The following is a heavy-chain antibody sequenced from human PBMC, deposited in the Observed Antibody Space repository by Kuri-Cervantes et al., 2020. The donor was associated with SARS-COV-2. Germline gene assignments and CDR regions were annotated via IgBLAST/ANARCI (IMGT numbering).Heavy chain of an antibody. J-gene: IGHJ4*02. CDR1: GFTFSSFP. CDR2: ISGSGANT. V-gene: IGHV3-23*01. D-gene: IGHD2/OR15-2a*01. Sequence: GESLKISCAASGFTFSSFPMSWVRQAPGKGLEWVSGISGSGANTYYADSVKGWFTISRDNSKNTLYLQMNSLRAEDTAVYYCVKDSRVYYFDYWGRGTLVTVSS. CDR3: VKDSRVYYFDY.